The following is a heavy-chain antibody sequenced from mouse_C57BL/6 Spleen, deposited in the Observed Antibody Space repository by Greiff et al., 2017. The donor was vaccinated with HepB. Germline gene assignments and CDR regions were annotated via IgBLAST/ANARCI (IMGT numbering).Heavy chain of an antibody. J-gene: IGHJ4*01. CDR2: INPSSGYT. CDR3: ARLPLYYGSSYGAMDY. CDR1: GYTFTSYT. Sequence: VKLMESGAELARPGASVKMSCKASGYTFTSYTMHWVNQRPGQGLEWIGYINPSSGYTKYNQKFKDKATLTADKSSSTAYMQLSSLTSEDSAVYYCARLPLYYGSSYGAMDYWGQGTSVTVSS. D-gene: IGHD1-1*01. V-gene: IGHV1-4*01.